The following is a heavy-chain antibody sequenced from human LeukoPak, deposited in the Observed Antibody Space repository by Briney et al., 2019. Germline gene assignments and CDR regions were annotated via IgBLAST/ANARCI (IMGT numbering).Heavy chain of an antibody. CDR2: INPNSGGT. J-gene: IGHJ4*02. D-gene: IGHD6-19*01. CDR3: ARVWVGRWLDYDY. Sequence: ASVKVSCKASGYTFTSYYMYWVRQAPGQGLEWMGWINPNSGGTNYAQKFQGRVTMTRDTSISTAYMELSRLRSDDTAVYYCARVWVGRWLDYDYWGQGTLVTVSS. CDR1: GYTFTSYY. V-gene: IGHV1-2*02.